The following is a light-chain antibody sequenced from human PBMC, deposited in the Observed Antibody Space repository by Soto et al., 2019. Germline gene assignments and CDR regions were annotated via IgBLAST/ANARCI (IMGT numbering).Light chain of an antibody. CDR2: DAS. J-gene: IGKJ1*01. CDR1: QSVSNF. CDR3: HRRNKWRT. Sequence: DIVLTQSPATLSLSPGERATLSCRASQSVSNFLAWYQQKPGQAPRLLIYDASNRATGIPARFSGSGFGTDFTLTISSLEPEEFAVYYCHRRNKWRTFGQGTKVEIK. V-gene: IGKV3-11*01.